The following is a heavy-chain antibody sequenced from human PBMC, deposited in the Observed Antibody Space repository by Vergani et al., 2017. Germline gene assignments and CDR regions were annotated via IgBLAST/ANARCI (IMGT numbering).Heavy chain of an antibody. CDR3: ARGDYGILTGYRY. J-gene: IGHJ4*02. D-gene: IGHD3-9*01. V-gene: IGHV1-46*03. Sequence: QVQVVQSGAEVKKSGASVKVSCKTSGYNFSNYYMHWVRQAPGQGLEWMGIINPSGGHTNYAQKFQGRVTMTRDTSTSTVYMELSSLRSEDTAIYYCARGDYGILTGYRYWGQGTLVTVS. CDR1: GYNFSNYY. CDR2: INPSGGHT.